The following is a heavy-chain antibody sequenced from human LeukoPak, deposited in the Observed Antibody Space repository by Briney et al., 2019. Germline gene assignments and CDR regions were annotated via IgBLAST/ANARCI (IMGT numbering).Heavy chain of an antibody. V-gene: IGHV1-69*04. Sequence: SVKVSCKASGGTFSSYAISWVRQAPGQGLEWMGRIIPILGIANYAQKFQGRVTITADKSTSTAYMELSSLRSEDTAVYYCAREDYYDSSGYLDYWGQGTLVTVSS. CDR2: IIPILGIA. D-gene: IGHD3-22*01. CDR1: GGTFSSYA. J-gene: IGHJ4*02. CDR3: AREDYYDSSGYLDY.